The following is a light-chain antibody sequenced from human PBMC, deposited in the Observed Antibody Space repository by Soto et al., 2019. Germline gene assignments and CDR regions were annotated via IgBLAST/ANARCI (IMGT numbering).Light chain of an antibody. CDR3: QQSYSTLPLT. CDR1: QGITSY. Sequence: DIQMTPSPSTLSGSVGDRVTITCRASQGITSYLARYQQKRGKAAKLLXYAGSSLQSGVPSRSSGSGSGTDFTLTISSLQPEDFATYYCQQSYSTLPLTFGGGTKVDIK. J-gene: IGKJ4*01. CDR2: AGS. V-gene: IGKV1-39*01.